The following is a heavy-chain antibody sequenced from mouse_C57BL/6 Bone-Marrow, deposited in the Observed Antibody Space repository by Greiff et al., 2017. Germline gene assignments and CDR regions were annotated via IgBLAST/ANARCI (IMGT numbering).Heavy chain of an antibody. CDR1: GYAFTNYL. D-gene: IGHD2-4*01. CDR3: AREGLPWYFDV. Sequence: QVQLQQSGAELVRPGTSVKVSCKASGYAFTNYLIEWVKQRPGQGLEWIGVINPGSGGTNYNEKFKGKATLTADKSSSTAYMQLSSLTSEDSAVYFCAREGLPWYFDVWGTGTTVTVSS. CDR2: INPGSGGT. V-gene: IGHV1-54*01. J-gene: IGHJ1*03.